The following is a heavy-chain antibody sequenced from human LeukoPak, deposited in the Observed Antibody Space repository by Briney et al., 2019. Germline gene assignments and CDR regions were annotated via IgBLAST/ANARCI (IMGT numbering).Heavy chain of an antibody. CDR2: ISYDGSNK. CDR1: GFTFSSYA. J-gene: IGHJ3*02. CDR3: ARVGYIDAFDI. D-gene: IGHD3-16*02. V-gene: IGHV3-30-3*01. Sequence: GGSLRLSCAASGFTFSSYAMHWVRQAPGKGLEWVAVISYDGSNKYYADSVKGRFTISRDNVKNTMYMQMNSLRAEDTAVYYCARVGYIDAFDIWGQGTMVTVSS.